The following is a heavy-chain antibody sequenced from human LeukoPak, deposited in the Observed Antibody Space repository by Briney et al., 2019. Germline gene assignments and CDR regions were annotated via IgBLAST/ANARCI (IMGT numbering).Heavy chain of an antibody. J-gene: IGHJ4*02. CDR2: SSHDGTNR. CDR3: ARGATVTGYYLDL. CDR1: GFTLSSHG. Sequence: GGSLRLSCAASGFTLSSHGMHWVRQAPGKGLEWVAFSSHDGTNRYYADSMQGRFTISRDNSKNTLFLQMSSLEPEDTAVYYCARGATVTGYYLDLWGQGTWSSSPQ. V-gene: IGHV3-30*03. D-gene: IGHD4-17*01.